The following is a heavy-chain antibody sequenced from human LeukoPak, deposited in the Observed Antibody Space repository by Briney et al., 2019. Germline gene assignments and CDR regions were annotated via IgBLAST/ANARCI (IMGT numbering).Heavy chain of an antibody. CDR1: GGTFRSYA. CDR2: IIPIFGTA. CDR3: ARDGSGSYFQFDY. D-gene: IGHD1-26*01. J-gene: IGHJ4*02. V-gene: IGHV1-69*06. Sequence: SVKVSCKASGGTFRSYAISWVRQAPGQGLGWMGGIIPIFGTANYAQKFQGRVTITADKSTSTAYMELSSLRSEDTAVYYCARDGSGSYFQFDYWGQGTLVTVSS.